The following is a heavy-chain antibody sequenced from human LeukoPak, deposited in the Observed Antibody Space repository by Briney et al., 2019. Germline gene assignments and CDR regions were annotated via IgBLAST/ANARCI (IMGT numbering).Heavy chain of an antibody. CDR1: GFTLDDYR. CDR3: ARELRVLSGISPVFDV. CDR2: INWNGGST. Sequence: SGGSLRLSCAASGFTLDDYRVGCVRQAPGKGLEWVSGINWNGGSTGYADSVKGRFTISRDNAKNSLYLQMNSLRAEDTALYYCARELRVLSGISPVFDVWGQGTMVTVSS. D-gene: IGHD3-10*01. J-gene: IGHJ3*01. V-gene: IGHV3-20*04.